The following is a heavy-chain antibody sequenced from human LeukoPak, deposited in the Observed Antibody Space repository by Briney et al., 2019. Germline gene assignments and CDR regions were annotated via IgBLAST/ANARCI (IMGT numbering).Heavy chain of an antibody. D-gene: IGHD3-3*01. Sequence: PGGSLRLSCAASGFTFSSYAMHWVRQAPGKGLEWVAVLSYDGSNKYYADSVKGRFTISRDNSKNTLYLQMNSLRAEDTAVYYCAKRLRFLEWLLPDYYYYYGMDVWGQGTTVTVPS. CDR3: AKRLRFLEWLLPDYYYYYGMDV. CDR2: LSYDGSNK. J-gene: IGHJ6*02. V-gene: IGHV3-30-3*02. CDR1: GFTFSSYA.